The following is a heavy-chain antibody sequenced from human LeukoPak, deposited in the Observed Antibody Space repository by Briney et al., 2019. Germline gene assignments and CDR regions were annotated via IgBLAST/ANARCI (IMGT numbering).Heavy chain of an antibody. V-gene: IGHV4-59*01. Sequence: TSETLSLTCTVSGGSISSYYWSWIRQPPGKGLEWIGYIYYSGSTNYNPSLKSRVTISVDTSKNQFSLKLSSVTAADTAAYYCPRGSPTGLRYFDYWGQGTLVTVSS. CDR1: GGSISSYY. J-gene: IGHJ4*02. CDR3: PRGSPTGLRYFDY. D-gene: IGHD3-9*01. CDR2: IYYSGST.